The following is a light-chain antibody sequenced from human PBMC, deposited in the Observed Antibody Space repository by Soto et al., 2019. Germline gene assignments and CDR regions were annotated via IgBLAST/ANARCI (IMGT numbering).Light chain of an antibody. CDR3: HQYYGTPWT. Sequence: DIMMTQSPDSLAVSLGERATINCKSSQSVFYSSNNRNFLAWYQQKPGQPPKLLIYWASTRESGVPDRFSASGSGTDFTLTISSLRAEDVAVYYCHQYYGTPWTFGQGTKVEIK. CDR1: QSVFYSSNNRNF. J-gene: IGKJ1*01. V-gene: IGKV4-1*01. CDR2: WAS.